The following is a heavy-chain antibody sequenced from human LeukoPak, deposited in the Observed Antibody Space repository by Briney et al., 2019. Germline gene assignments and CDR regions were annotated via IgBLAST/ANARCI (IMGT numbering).Heavy chain of an antibody. D-gene: IGHD6-13*01. V-gene: IGHV4-39*01. CDR1: GDSTRSGTYS. Sequence: SETLSHTCSVSGDSTRSGTYSWGWIRQPPGKGLEWIGSISYTGSTYYNPSLKSRVTISVDTSKNQFPLKMSSVTAADTAVYYCARHAGGIAASGTRPFDYWGQGTLVTVSS. J-gene: IGHJ4*02. CDR2: ISYTGST. CDR3: ARHAGGIAASGTRPFDY.